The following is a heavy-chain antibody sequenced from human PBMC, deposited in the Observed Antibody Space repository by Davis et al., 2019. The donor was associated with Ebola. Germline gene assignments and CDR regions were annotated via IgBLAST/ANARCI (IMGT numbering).Heavy chain of an antibody. CDR2: ISWHTVKT. V-gene: IGHV3-9*01. CDR3: AKDKGSGYYNEANMNNFYYYYAMDV. Sequence: SLKISCEASGFTFGDYAMHWVRQPPAQGLEWVASISWHTVKTGYSDSVKVRFTISRDNAKKSLYLEMNNVRLEDAASYYCAKDKGSGYYNEANMNNFYYYYAMDVWGKGTTVTVSS. D-gene: IGHD5-12*01. J-gene: IGHJ6*04. CDR1: GFTFGDYA.